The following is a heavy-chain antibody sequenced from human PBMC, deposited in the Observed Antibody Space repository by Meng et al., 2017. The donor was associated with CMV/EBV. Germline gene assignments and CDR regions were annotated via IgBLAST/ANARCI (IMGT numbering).Heavy chain of an antibody. CDR1: GGTFSSYA. CDR3: ASESSSWIFDY. J-gene: IGHJ4*02. CDR2: IIPIFGTA. D-gene: IGHD6-13*01. V-gene: IGHV1-69*05. Sequence: SVKVSCKASGGTFSSYAISWVRQAPGQGLEWMGGIIPIFGTANYAQKFQGRVTITTDESTSTAYMELSSLRSEDTAVYYCASESSSWIFDYWGRGTLVTVSS.